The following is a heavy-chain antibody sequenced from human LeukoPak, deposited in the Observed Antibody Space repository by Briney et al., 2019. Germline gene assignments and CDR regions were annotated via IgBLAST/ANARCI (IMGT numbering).Heavy chain of an antibody. CDR2: IRYDGSNK. J-gene: IGHJ4*02. D-gene: IGHD3-10*01. V-gene: IGHV3-30*02. Sequence: PGGSLRLSCAASGFTFSSYGMHWVRQAPGNGLERVAFIRYDGSNKYYADSVKGRFTISRDNSKNTLYLQMNSLRAEDTAVYYCAKDGSNYYGSGSYFDYWGQGTLVTVSS. CDR1: GFTFSSYG. CDR3: AKDGSNYYGSGSYFDY.